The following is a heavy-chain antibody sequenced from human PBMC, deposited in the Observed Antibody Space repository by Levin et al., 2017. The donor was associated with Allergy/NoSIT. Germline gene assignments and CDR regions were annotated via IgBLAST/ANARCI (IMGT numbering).Heavy chain of an antibody. CDR2: IIPIFGTA. Sequence: KISCKASGGTFSSYAISWVRQAPGQGLEWMGGIIPIFGTANYAQKFQGRVTITADESTSTAYMELSSLRSEDTAVYYCARDLYSSSSPLFDYWGQGTLVTVSS. J-gene: IGHJ4*02. CDR1: GGTFSSYA. CDR3: ARDLYSSSSPLFDY. V-gene: IGHV1-69*01. D-gene: IGHD6-6*01.